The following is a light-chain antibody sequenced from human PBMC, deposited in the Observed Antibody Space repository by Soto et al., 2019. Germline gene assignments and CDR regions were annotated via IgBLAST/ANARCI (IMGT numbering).Light chain of an antibody. CDR3: RQSYTTPIT. CDR2: GAS. Sequence: VMTQSPATLSVSPGERATLSCRASQNLRSSLAWYQQKPGQAPRLLIYGASTRATGIPARFSGSGSGTECTLTISSLQPEDVATYFCRQSYTTPITFGQGTRLEIK. V-gene: IGKV3-15*01. CDR1: QNLRSS. J-gene: IGKJ5*01.